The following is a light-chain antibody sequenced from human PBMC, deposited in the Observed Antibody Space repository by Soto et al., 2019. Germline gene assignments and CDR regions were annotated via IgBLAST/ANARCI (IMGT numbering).Light chain of an antibody. CDR2: GAS. Sequence: EIVMTQSPANLSVSPGERATLSCRASQSVSSNLAWYQQKPGQGPRLLIYGASTRATSIPARFSGSGSGTEFTLTINSLQSADFAVYYCQQYNKWPPYTFGQVTKLEIK. CDR3: QQYNKWPPYT. V-gene: IGKV3-15*01. CDR1: QSVSSN. J-gene: IGKJ2*01.